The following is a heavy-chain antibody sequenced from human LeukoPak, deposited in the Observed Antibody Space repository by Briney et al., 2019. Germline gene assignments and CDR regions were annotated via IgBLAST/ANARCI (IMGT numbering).Heavy chain of an antibody. CDR1: GFTFSRFS. J-gene: IGHJ4*02. D-gene: IGHD3-22*01. Sequence: PGGSLRLSYAASGFTFSRFSMNWVRQAPGKGLEWVSSISSSSTYIYYADSVKGRFTISRDNAKNSLYLQMNSLRAEDTAVYYCARGRYDSSGYYSIFGYWGQGTLVTVSS. V-gene: IGHV3-21*01. CDR3: ARGRYDSSGYYSIFGY. CDR2: ISSSSTYI.